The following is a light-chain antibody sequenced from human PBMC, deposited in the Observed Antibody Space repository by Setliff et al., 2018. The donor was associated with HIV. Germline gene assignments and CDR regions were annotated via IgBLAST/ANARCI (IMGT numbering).Light chain of an antibody. J-gene: IGLJ2*01. CDR2: DVT. CDR3: ASYAGSDSWI. Sequence: QSALTQPASVSGSPGQSITISCTGSSSDVSDYDSVSWYQHHPGEVPKLMIYDVTKRPSGVSNRFSASKSGNTASLTISGLQAVDEADYYCASYAGSDSWIFGGGTKVPS. CDR1: SSDVSDYDS. V-gene: IGLV2-23*02.